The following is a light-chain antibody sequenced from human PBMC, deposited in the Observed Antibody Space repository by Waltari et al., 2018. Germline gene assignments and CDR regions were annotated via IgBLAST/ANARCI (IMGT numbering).Light chain of an antibody. CDR2: DVS. CDR1: SSXXXGYNY. CDR3: XXXAGSSTXX. J-gene: IGLJ3*02. V-gene: IGLV2-23*02. Sequence: QSXLTQPASVSGXPXQSITXXCTGXSSXXXGYNYVSWYQQHPGKAPKLMIYDVSXRPSGVSNRFSGSKSGNTASXXXSGLQXXDEADYYCXXXAGSSTXXFXGGTKLTVL.